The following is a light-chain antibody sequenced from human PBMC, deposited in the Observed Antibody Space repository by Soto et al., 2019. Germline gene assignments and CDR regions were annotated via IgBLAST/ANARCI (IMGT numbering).Light chain of an antibody. CDR3: CSYAGSYV. CDR1: SSDVGGYNY. V-gene: IGLV2-11*01. J-gene: IGLJ1*01. CDR2: DVS. Sequence: RSVSGSPGQSVTISCTGTSSDVGGYNYVSWYQQHPGKAPKLMIYDVSKRPSGVPDRFSGSKSGNTASLTISGLQAEDEADYYCCSYAGSYVFGTGTKLTVL.